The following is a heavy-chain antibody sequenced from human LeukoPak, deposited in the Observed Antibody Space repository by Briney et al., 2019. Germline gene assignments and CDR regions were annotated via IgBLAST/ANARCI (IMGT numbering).Heavy chain of an antibody. Sequence: GGSLRLSCAASGFTFDDYAMHWVRQAPGKGLEWVSGISWSSGSIDYADSVKGRFTISRDNAKNSLYLQMNSLRAEDTALYYCAKDLGDGWSGELLLLDYWGQGTLVTVSS. V-gene: IGHV3-9*01. J-gene: IGHJ4*02. CDR2: ISWSSGSI. D-gene: IGHD3-10*01. CDR3: AKDLGDGWSGELLLLDY. CDR1: GFTFDDYA.